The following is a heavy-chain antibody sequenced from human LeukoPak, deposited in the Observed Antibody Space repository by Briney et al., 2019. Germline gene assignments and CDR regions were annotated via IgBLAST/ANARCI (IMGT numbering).Heavy chain of an antibody. CDR1: GFTFSSYA. V-gene: IGHV3-23*01. CDR2: INGGGVNT. J-gene: IGHJ4*02. CDR3: AKDLYSNYGPADY. D-gene: IGHD4-11*01. Sequence: GGSLRLSCAASGFTFSSYAMSWVRQAPGKGLEWVSTINGGGVNTHYADSVGGRFTISRDNSKNTLFLQMNSLRDEDTAVYYCAKDLYSNYGPADYWGQGTLVTVSS.